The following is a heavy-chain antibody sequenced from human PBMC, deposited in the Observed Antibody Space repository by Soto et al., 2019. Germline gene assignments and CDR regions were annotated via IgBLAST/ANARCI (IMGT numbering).Heavy chain of an antibody. J-gene: IGHJ4*02. CDR2: ISAYNGNT. V-gene: IGHV1-18*01. Sequence: ASVKVSCKASGYTFTSYGISWVRQAPGQGLEWMGWISAYNGNTNYAQKLQGRVTMTTDTSTSTAYMELRSLRSDDTAVYYCARDLLGELSFYGYFFDYWGQGSLVTVSS. D-gene: IGHD3-16*02. CDR3: ARDLLGELSFYGYFFDY. CDR1: GYTFTSYG.